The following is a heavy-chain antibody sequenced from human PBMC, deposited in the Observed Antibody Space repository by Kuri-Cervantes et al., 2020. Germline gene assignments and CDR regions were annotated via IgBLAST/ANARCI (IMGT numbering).Heavy chain of an antibody. D-gene: IGHD2-15*01. V-gene: IGHV4-39*01. CDR1: GGSISGSSYY. CDR3: ASGYCSGGSCSFDY. Sequence: SETLSLTCTVSGGSISGSSYYWGWIRQPPGKGLEWIGSIYYSGSTYYNPSLKSRVTISVDTSKNQFSLKLSSVTAADTAVYYCASGYCSGGSCSFDYWGQGTLVTVSS. J-gene: IGHJ4*02. CDR2: IYYSGST.